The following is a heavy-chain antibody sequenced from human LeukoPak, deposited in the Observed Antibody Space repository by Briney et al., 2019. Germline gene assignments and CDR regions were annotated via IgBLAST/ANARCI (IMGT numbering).Heavy chain of an antibody. CDR2: ISSSCSTI. J-gene: IGHJ6*02. D-gene: IGHD3-10*01. V-gene: IGHV3-11*01. CDR1: GFTFSDYY. Sequence: PGGSLRLSCAASGFTFSDYYMSWIRQAPGKGLEWVSYISSSCSTIYYADSVKGRFTISRDNAKNSLYLQMDSLRAEDTAVYYCARDDTMVRGVIITAYYYYGMDVWGQGTTVTVSS. CDR3: ARDDTMVRGVIITAYYYYGMDV.